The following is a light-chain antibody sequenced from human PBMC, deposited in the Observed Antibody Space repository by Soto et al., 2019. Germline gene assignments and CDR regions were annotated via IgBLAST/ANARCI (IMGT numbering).Light chain of an antibody. Sequence: DIQMTQSPCTLSVSLAYRCTITCRASQTISSWLAWYQQKPGKAPNLLIYEASNLENGVPSRFSGSASGTEFTLTISSLQPDDFATYYCHQYSSYSWTFGQGTKVDIK. V-gene: IGKV1-5*03. CDR1: QTISSW. CDR3: HQYSSYSWT. CDR2: EAS. J-gene: IGKJ1*01.